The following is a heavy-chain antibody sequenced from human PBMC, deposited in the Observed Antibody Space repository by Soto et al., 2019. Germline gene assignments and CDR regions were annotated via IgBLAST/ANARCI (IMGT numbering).Heavy chain of an antibody. Sequence: QVQLVQSGAEVKKPGASVKVSCKASRYTFISYDINWVRQATGQGLEWMGWMNPKSANTGYAQNFQGRVTMTRNTSISTAYMELSSLRSEDTAVYYRARSPSWETTVTPYYFDYWGQGTLVTVSS. V-gene: IGHV1-8*01. CDR3: ARSPSWETTVTPYYFDY. CDR2: MNPKSANT. D-gene: IGHD4-4*01. CDR1: RYTFISYD. J-gene: IGHJ4*02.